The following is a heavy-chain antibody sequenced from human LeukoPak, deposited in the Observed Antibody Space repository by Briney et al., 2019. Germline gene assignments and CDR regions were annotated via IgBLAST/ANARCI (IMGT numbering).Heavy chain of an antibody. CDR1: GGTFSSYA. Sequence: SVKVSCKASGGTFSSYAISWVRQAPGQGLEWMGGIIPIFGTANYAQKFQGRVTITADESTSTAYMELRSLRSDDTAVYYCARDRIVGANDAFDIWGQGTMVTVSS. CDR3: ARDRIVGANDAFDI. CDR2: IIPIFGTA. D-gene: IGHD1-26*01. J-gene: IGHJ3*02. V-gene: IGHV1-69*13.